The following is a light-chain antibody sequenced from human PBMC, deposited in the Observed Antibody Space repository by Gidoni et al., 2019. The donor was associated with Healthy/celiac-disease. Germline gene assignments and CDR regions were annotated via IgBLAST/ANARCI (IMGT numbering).Light chain of an antibody. CDR3: QSYNSSLSGSV. CDR1: SPNIGAGTD. J-gene: IGLJ3*02. V-gene: IGLV1-40*01. CDR2: GNS. Sequence: QSVLTQPPSVSGAPGQRVTIPRTGSSPNIGAGTDVHWYQQFPRTAPQDLINGNSNRPSGGPDQFSGSKSGTSASLAITGLQAEDEADYYCQSYNSSLSGSVFGGGTKLTVL.